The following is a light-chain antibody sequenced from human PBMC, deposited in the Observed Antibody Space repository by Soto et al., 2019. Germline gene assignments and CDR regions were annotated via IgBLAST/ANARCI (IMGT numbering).Light chain of an antibody. CDR1: SSDVGGYNY. CDR2: DVS. V-gene: IGLV2-14*01. Sequence: QSALTQPASVSWSPGQSITISCTGTSSDVGGYNYVSWYQQHPGKAPKLMIYDVSNRPSGVSNRFSGSKSGNTASLTISGLQAEDEADYYCSSYTSSSTNVFGTGTQLTVL. CDR3: SSYTSSSTNV. J-gene: IGLJ1*01.